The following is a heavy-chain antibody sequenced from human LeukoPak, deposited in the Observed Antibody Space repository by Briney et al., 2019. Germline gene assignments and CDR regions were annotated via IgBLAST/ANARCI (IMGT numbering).Heavy chain of an antibody. D-gene: IGHD3-10*01. CDR2: ISSSSSYI. J-gene: IGHJ6*02. CDR1: GFTFSSYS. V-gene: IGHV3-21*01. CDR3: ARPNPTYYYGSGSYYSPDYYGMDV. Sequence: PGGSLRLSCAAPGFTFSSYSMNWVRQAPGKGLEWVSSISSSSSYIYYADSVKGRFTISRDNAKNSLYPQMNSLRAEDTAVYYCARPNPTYYYGSGSYYSPDYYGMDVWGQGTTVTVSS.